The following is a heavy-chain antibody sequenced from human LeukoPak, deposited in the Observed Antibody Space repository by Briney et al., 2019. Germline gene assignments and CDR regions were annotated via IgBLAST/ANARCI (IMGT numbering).Heavy chain of an antibody. J-gene: IGHJ3*02. Sequence: PSETLSLTCTVSGGSVSSGSYYWSWIRQPPGKGLEWIGYIYYSGSTNYNPSLKSRVTISVDTSKNQFSLKLSSVTAADTAVYYCASGQRWLHPRGSAFGIWGQGTMVTVSS. CDR2: IYYSGST. CDR3: ASGQRWLHPRGSAFGI. V-gene: IGHV4-61*01. CDR1: GGSVSSGSYY. D-gene: IGHD5-24*01.